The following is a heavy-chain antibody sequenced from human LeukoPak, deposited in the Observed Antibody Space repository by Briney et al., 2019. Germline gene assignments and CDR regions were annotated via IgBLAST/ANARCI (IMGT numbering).Heavy chain of an antibody. CDR2: IYSGGST. CDR1: GITLSNYG. J-gene: IGHJ4*02. Sequence: PGGSLRLSCAVSGITLSNYGMSWVRQAPGKGLEWVSVIYSGGSTYYADSVKGRFTISRDNSKNTLYLQMNSLRAEDTAVYYCARGVMVRGEEPYYFDYWGQGTLVTVSS. D-gene: IGHD3-10*01. CDR3: ARGVMVRGEEPYYFDY. V-gene: IGHV3-66*01.